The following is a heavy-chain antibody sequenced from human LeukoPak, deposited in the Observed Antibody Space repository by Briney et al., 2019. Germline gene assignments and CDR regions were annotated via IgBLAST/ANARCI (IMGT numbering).Heavy chain of an antibody. D-gene: IGHD6-19*01. CDR2: INPNSGGT. CDR1: GYTFTGYY. Sequence: GASVKVSCKASGYTFTGYYMHWVRQAPGQGLEWMGWINPNSGGTNYAQKFQGGVTMTRDTSISTAYMELSRLRSDDTAVYYCARDLRVVAGTYYYYGMDVWGQGTTVTVSS. V-gene: IGHV1-2*02. CDR3: ARDLRVVAGTYYYYGMDV. J-gene: IGHJ6*02.